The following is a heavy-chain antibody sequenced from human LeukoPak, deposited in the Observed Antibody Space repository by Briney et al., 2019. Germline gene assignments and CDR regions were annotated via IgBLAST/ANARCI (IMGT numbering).Heavy chain of an antibody. CDR2: ISGSSSTYI. CDR1: GFTFSSYT. D-gene: IGHD2-21*02. J-gene: IGHJ5*02. Sequence: PGGSLRLSCAPSGFTFSSYTINWVRQAPGKGLEWISSISGSSSTYIYYSDSVQGRFTISRDNAKNSLSLQMNSLRAEDTAVYYCARSVTAANWFEPWGQGTLVTVSS. V-gene: IGHV3-21*01. CDR3: ARSVTAANWFEP.